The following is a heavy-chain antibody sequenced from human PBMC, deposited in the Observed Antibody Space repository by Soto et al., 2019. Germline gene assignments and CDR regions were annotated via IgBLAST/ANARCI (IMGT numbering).Heavy chain of an antibody. D-gene: IGHD1-26*01. CDR1: GGTFSKYA. J-gene: IGHJ4*02. CDR2: FNPIFGTA. Sequence: QVQLVQSGAEVKKPGSSVKVSCQASGGTFSKYAINWVRQAPGRGLEWMGGFNPIFGTAAYAQNFQGRVTITADKSTTTAYMEVSSLRSDDTAVYYCARGWETVGATTAFAYWGQGTLVTVSS. CDR3: ARGWETVGATTAFAY. V-gene: IGHV1-69*06.